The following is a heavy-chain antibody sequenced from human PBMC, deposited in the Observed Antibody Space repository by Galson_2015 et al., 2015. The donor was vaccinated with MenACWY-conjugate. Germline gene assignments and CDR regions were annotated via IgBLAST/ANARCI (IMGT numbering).Heavy chain of an antibody. V-gene: IGHV3-7*03. CDR3: VADVRF. CDR2: IKQDGSEK. J-gene: IGHJ4*02. D-gene: IGHD6-19*01. CDR1: RFTFGSLW. Sequence: SLRLSCAASRFTFGSLWMSWVRQAPGKGLEWVARIKQDGSEKYYGDSVRGRFTVSRDNAENSLYLQMNSLRADDTAVYYCVADVRFGGQGTLVTVSS.